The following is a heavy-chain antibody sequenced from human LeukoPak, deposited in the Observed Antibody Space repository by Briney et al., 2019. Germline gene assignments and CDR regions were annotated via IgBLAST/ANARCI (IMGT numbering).Heavy chain of an antibody. CDR3: ARGLLQWLVYYYYYMDV. CDR2: MDPNSGNT. D-gene: IGHD6-19*01. Sequence: ASVKVSCKASGYTFTSYDINWVRQATGQGLEWMGWMDPNSGNTGYAQKFQGRVTMTRNTSISTAYMELSSLRSEDTDVYYCARGLLQWLVYYYYYMDVWGKGTTVTVSS. V-gene: IGHV1-8*01. CDR1: GYTFTSYD. J-gene: IGHJ6*03.